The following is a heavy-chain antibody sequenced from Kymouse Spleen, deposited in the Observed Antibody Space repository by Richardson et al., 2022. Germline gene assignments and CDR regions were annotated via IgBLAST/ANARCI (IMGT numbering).Heavy chain of an antibody. D-gene: IGHD5-18,IGHD5-18*01. Sequence: QVQLQESGPGLVKPSQTLSLTCTVSGGSISSGGYYWSWIRQHPGKGLEWIGYIYYSGSTYYNPSLKSRVTISVDTSKNQFSLKLSSVTAADTAVYYCARGEQLWSLYYYYGMDVWGQGTTVTVSS. V-gene: IGHV4-31*03. J-gene: IGHJ6*02. CDR1: GGSISSGGYY. CDR2: IYYSGST. CDR3: ARGEQLWSLYYYYGMDV.